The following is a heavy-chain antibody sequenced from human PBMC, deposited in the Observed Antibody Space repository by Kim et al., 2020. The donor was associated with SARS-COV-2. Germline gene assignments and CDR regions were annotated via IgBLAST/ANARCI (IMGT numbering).Heavy chain of an antibody. CDR2: ISYDGSNK. D-gene: IGHD2-2*01. J-gene: IGHJ4*01. CDR3: ARGWGQYQLLSSSNY. V-gene: IGHV3-30*04. Sequence: GGSLRLSCAASGFTFSSYAMHWVRQAPGKGLEWVAVISYDGSNKYYADSVKGRFTISRDNSKNTLYLQMNSLRAEDTAVYYCARGWGQYQLLSSSNYWG. CDR1: GFTFSSYA.